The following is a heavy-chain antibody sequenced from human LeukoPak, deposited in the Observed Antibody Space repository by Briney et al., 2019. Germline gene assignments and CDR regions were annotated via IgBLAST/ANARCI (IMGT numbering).Heavy chain of an antibody. V-gene: IGHV4-39*01. CDR1: GGSISSSSYY. D-gene: IGHD5-24*01. J-gene: IGHJ4*02. CDR2: IYYSGST. Sequence: SETLSLTCTVSGGSISSSSYYWGWIRQPPGKGLERIGSIYYSGSTYYNPSLKSRVTISVDTSKNQFSLKLSSVTAADTAVYYCATSVVRDGYNPDYWGQGTLVTVSS. CDR3: ATSVVRDGYNPDY.